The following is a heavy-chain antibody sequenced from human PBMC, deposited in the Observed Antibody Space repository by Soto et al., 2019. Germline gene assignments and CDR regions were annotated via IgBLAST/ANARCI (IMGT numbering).Heavy chain of an antibody. J-gene: IGHJ6*02. CDR1: GFTFSSYG. CDR3: ASRGVPDSYYGMDV. CDR2: IWYDGSNK. D-gene: IGHD3-10*01. Sequence: GGSLRLSCAASGFTFSSYGMHWVRQAPGKGLEWVAVIWYDGSNKYYADSVKGRFTISRDNSKNTLYLQMNSLRAEDTAVYYCASRGVPDSYYGMDVWGQGTTVTVSS. V-gene: IGHV3-33*01.